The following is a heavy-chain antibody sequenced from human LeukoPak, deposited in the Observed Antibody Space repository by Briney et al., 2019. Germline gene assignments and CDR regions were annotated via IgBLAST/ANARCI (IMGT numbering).Heavy chain of an antibody. CDR2: LSSSGSTI. CDR1: GFTFSDYY. D-gene: IGHD3-10*01. J-gene: IGHJ2*01. V-gene: IGHV3-11*04. CDR3: ARDRGGSYYIWGYFDL. Sequence: PGGSLRLSCAASGFTFSDYYMNWIRQAPGKGLEWVSYLSSSGSTIYYADSVKGRFTISRDNAKNSLYLQMNSLRAEDTAVYYCARDRGGSYYIWGYFDLWGRGALVTVSS.